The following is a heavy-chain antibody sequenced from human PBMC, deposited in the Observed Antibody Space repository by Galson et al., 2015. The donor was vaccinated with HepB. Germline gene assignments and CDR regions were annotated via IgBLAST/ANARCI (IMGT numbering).Heavy chain of an antibody. V-gene: IGHV1-69*13. Sequence: SVKVSCKASGGTFSSYAISWVRQAPGQGLEWMGGIIPIFGTANYAQKFQGRVTITADESTSTAYMELSSLRSEDTAVYYCARDTLLWGIAAAAPEAYFDYWGQGTLVTVSS. J-gene: IGHJ4*02. CDR1: GGTFSSYA. D-gene: IGHD6-13*01. CDR2: IIPIFGTA. CDR3: ARDTLLWGIAAAAPEAYFDY.